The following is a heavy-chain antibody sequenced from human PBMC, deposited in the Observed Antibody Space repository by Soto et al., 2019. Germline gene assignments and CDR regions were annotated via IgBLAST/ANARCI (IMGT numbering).Heavy chain of an antibody. CDR2: IYSGGTT. D-gene: IGHD5-12*01. Sequence: PGVSLRLSCVVAAFTLGRTNYVSCGRQAPGKGLEWVSVIYSGGTTFYADSVKGRFTISRDNSENTLYLQMNSLRAEDTAVYYCHGYGHWGQGTLVTVSS. CDR1: AFTLGRTNY. J-gene: IGHJ4*02. CDR3: HGYGH. V-gene: IGHV3-53*01.